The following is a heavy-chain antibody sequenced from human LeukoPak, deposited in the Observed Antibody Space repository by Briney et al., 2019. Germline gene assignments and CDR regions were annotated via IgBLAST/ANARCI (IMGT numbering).Heavy chain of an antibody. D-gene: IGHD4/OR15-4a*01. CDR2: IYYSGST. J-gene: IGHJ4*02. Sequence: SETLSLTCTVSGGSINSGDYYWSWISQLPGKGLEWIGYIYYSGSTYYPPSLRSRVTISVHTSKNQFSLRLSSVTAADTAVYYCSVTIRCGANCYFDYWGQGALVTVSS. CDR3: SVTIRCGANCYFDY. V-gene: IGHV4-31*03. CDR1: GGSINSGDYY.